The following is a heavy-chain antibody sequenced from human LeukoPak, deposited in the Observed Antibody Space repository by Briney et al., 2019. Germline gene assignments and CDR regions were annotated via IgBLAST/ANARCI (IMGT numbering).Heavy chain of an antibody. J-gene: IGHJ4*02. CDR1: GLTVFTNY. CDR2: TSSGGST. D-gene: IGHD1-7*01. CDR3: ARDWGNWSYDY. V-gene: IGHV3-66*01. Sequence: GGSLRLSCTASGLTVFTNYMSWVRQAPGKGLEWVSLTSSGGSTYYADSVRDRFTISRDNSKNTLYLQMNNLRAEDTAVYYCARDWGNWSYDYWGQGSLVTVSS.